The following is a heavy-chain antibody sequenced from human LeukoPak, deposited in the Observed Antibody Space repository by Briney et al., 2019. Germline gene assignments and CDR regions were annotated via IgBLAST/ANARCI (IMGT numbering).Heavy chain of an antibody. V-gene: IGHV4-59*01. CDR3: ARYRSGWYRDFDY. J-gene: IGHJ4*02. CDR2: IYYSGST. Sequence: PSETLSLTCTVSGGSTSSYYWSGLRQPPGQGVEGIGYIYYSGSTKYNPSLKSRVTISVDKCKKQFSLKRSSGTAADTALYYCARYRSGWYRDFDYWGQGTLVTVSS. CDR1: GGSTSSYY. D-gene: IGHD6-19*01.